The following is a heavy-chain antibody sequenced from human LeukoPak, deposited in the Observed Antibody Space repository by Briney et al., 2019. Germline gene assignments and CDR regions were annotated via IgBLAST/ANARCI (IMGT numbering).Heavy chain of an antibody. V-gene: IGHV4-59*06. CDR3: ARDKRFGELFRIVSWFDP. J-gene: IGHJ5*02. CDR1: GGSISSYY. D-gene: IGHD3-10*01. CDR2: IYYSGST. Sequence: SETLSLTCTVSGGSISSYYWSWIRQHPGKGLEWIGYIYYSGSTYYNPSLKSRVTISVDTSKNQFSLKLSSVTAADTAVYYCARDKRFGELFRIVSWFDPWGQGTLVTVSS.